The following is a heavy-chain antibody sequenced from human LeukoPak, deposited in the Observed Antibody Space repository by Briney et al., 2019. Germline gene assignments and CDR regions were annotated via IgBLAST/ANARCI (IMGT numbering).Heavy chain of an antibody. D-gene: IGHD6-13*01. CDR3: VRADLPLRTAAAGDQ. CDR1: GFTFIDFD. J-gene: IGHJ4*02. Sequence: GGSLRLYCTASGFTFIDFDMSWVGQAPGKGMEWVSSMSCRSSPIYYADSVEGRFTIFTDNAKNSLYLQMDSLRAGDTAVYYCVRADLPLRTAAAGDQWGQGTLVTVSS. V-gene: IGHV3-21*01. CDR2: MSCRSSPI.